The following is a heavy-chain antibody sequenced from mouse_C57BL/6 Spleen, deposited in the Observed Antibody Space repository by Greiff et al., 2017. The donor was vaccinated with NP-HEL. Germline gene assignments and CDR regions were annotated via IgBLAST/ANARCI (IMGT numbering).Heavy chain of an antibody. V-gene: IGHV5-17*01. Sequence: EVKLVESGGGLVKPGGSLKLSCAASGFTFSDYGMHWVRQAPEKGLEWVAYISSGSSTIYYADTVKGRFTISRDNAKNTLFLQMTSLRSEDTAMYYCARPRATAYYFDYWGQGTTLTVSS. CDR1: GFTFSDYG. CDR3: ARPRATAYYFDY. CDR2: ISSGSSTI. D-gene: IGHD3-1*01. J-gene: IGHJ2*01.